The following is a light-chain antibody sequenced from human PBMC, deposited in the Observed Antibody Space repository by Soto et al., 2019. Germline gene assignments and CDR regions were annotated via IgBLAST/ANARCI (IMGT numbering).Light chain of an antibody. J-gene: IGKJ2*01. CDR3: QQYGSSPPYT. CDR2: GAS. CDR1: QSVSSSY. Sequence: EIVLTQSPGTLSLSPGERATLSCRARQSVSSSYLAWYQQKPGQAPRLRIYGASSRATGIPARFSGSGSGTDFTLTSSSLEPEDFAVYYCQQYGSSPPYTFGQGTKREIK. V-gene: IGKV3-20*01.